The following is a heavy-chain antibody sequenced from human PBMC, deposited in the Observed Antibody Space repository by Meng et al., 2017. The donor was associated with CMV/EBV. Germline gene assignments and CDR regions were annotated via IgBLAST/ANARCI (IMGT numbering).Heavy chain of an antibody. D-gene: IGHD3-3*01. Sequence: SVKVSCKASGGTFSSYAISWVRQAPGQGLEWMGGIIPILGIANYAQKLQGRVTMTTDTSTSTAYMELRSLRSDDTAVYYCARDRTYYDFWSGYPLGYWGQGTLVTVSS. CDR2: IIPILGIA. CDR1: GGTFSSYA. CDR3: ARDRTYYDFWSGYPLGY. V-gene: IGHV1-69*10. J-gene: IGHJ4*02.